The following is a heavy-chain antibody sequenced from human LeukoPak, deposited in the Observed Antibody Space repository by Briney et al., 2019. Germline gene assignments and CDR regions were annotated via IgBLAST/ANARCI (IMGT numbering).Heavy chain of an antibody. CDR3: AKAGYYYDSSGYNY. Sequence: SGGSLRLSCAASGFTFSSYGMHWVRQAPGKGLEWVAFIRYDGSNKYYADSVKGRFTISRDNSKNTLNLQMNSLRAEDTAVYYCAKAGYYYDSSGYNYWGQGTLVTVSS. CDR2: IRYDGSNK. J-gene: IGHJ4*02. V-gene: IGHV3-30*02. D-gene: IGHD3-22*01. CDR1: GFTFSSYG.